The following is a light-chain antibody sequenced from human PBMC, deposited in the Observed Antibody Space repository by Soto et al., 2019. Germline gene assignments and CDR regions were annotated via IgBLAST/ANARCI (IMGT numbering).Light chain of an antibody. CDR1: QTISSW. CDR2: KAS. Sequence: IQMTQSPSKLSASVGDRATITCRASQTISSWLAWYQQKQGKPPKILIYKASTLKSGVPSRFSGSGSWTEFTLTISSLQPDDVATDYCQHYNSYSEAFGQGTKVDIK. V-gene: IGKV1-5*03. J-gene: IGKJ1*01. CDR3: QHYNSYSEA.